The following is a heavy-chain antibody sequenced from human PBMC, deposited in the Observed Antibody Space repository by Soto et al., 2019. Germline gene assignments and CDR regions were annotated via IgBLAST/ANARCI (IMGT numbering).Heavy chain of an antibody. CDR2: INHSGST. Sequence: SETLSLTCAVYGGSFSGYYWSWIRQPPGKGLEWIGEINHSGSTNYNPSLKSRVTISVDTSKNQFSLKLSSVTAADTAVYYCARGDRRWGSYRITTLFDYWGQGTLVTVSS. CDR3: ARGDRRWGSYRITTLFDY. J-gene: IGHJ4*02. V-gene: IGHV4-34*01. D-gene: IGHD3-16*02. CDR1: GGSFSGYY.